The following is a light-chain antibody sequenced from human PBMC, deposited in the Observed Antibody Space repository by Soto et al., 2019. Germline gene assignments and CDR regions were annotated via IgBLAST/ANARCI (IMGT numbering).Light chain of an antibody. CDR3: CSYAGDYTFV. V-gene: IGLV2-11*01. CDR2: DVK. Sequence: QSALTQPRSVSGSPGQSVTISCTGTSSDVGGYNYVSWYQQYPGKAPKVMIYDVKTRPSGVPDRFSGSKSGNTASLTISGLQAVDEADYYCCSYAGDYTFVFGTGTKVTVL. CDR1: SSDVGGYNY. J-gene: IGLJ1*01.